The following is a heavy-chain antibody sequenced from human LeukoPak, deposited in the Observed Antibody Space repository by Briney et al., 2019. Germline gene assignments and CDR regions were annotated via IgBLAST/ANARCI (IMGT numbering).Heavy chain of an antibody. Sequence: SETLSLTCTVSGGSISSYYWSWIRQPPGKGLEWIGHIYYSGSTNYNPSLKSRVTISVDTSKNQFSLKLSSVTAADTAVYYCARRLYYYDSTFDYWGQGTLVTVSS. CDR3: ARRLYYYDSTFDY. D-gene: IGHD3-22*01. J-gene: IGHJ4*02. CDR1: GGSISSYY. V-gene: IGHV4-59*01. CDR2: IYYSGST.